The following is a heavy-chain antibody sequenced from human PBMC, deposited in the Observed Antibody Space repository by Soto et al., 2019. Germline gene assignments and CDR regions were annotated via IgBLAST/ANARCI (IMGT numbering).Heavy chain of an antibody. J-gene: IGHJ3*02. CDR3: ARRNSEHKGNAFDI. CDR1: GGSISSSNW. CDR2: IYHSGST. V-gene: IGHV4-4*02. Sequence: SETLSLTCAVSGGSISSSNWWSWVRQPPGKGLEWIGEIYHSGSTNYNPSLKSRVTISVDKSKNQFSLKLTSMTAADTAVYYCARRNSEHKGNAFDIWGQGTMVTVSS. D-gene: IGHD1-7*01.